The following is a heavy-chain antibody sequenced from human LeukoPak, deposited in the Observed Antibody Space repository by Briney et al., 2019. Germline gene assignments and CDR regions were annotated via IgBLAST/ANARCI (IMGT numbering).Heavy chain of an antibody. Sequence: PGGSLRLSCAPFALTSRNSGMIWCPQAPGKGLEWVSGITGSGDSTYYAVSVKGRFSISRDNSKNTLYLQMNSLRAEDTSISLRDKDEHASDSFSDPCDYWGQGTLVSVSS. D-gene: IGHD3-9*01. CDR1: ALTSRNSG. J-gene: IGHJ4*02. CDR3: DKDEHASDSFSDPCDY. V-gene: IGHV3-23*01. CDR2: ITGSGDST.